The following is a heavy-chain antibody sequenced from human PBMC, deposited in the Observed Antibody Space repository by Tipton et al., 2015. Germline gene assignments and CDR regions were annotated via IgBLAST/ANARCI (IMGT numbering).Heavy chain of an antibody. J-gene: IGHJ6*02. Sequence: TLSLTCAVSGYSIRGAYYWSWIRQSPGKGLEWIGYISYTDNVHYNPSLESRVTISLDTSKNQFSLTLNSVTAADTAVYYCARDLEHGMDVWGQGTTVTVSS. D-gene: IGHD5-24*01. CDR2: ISYTDNV. CDR1: GYSIRGAYY. CDR3: ARDLEHGMDV. V-gene: IGHV4-61*08.